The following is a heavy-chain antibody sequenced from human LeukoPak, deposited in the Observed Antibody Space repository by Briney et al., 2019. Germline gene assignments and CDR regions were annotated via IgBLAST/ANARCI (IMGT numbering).Heavy chain of an antibody. Sequence: GGSLRLSCAASGFPFSDYVMHWVRQAPGKGLEWVAVIRYDGNNKYYADSVKGRFTISRDNSKNMLYLQMNSLGTEDTAVYYCAKSYWYSSPPVYYYYYMDVWGKGTTVTVSS. D-gene: IGHD6-13*01. CDR3: AKSYWYSSPPVYYYYYMDV. V-gene: IGHV3-30*02. CDR1: GFPFSDYV. CDR2: IRYDGNNK. J-gene: IGHJ6*03.